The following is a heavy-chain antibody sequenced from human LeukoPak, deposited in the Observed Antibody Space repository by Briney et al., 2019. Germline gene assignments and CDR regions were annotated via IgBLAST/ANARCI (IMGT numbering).Heavy chain of an antibody. CDR2: IYYSGST. V-gene: IGHV4-61*01. J-gene: IGHJ4*02. CDR1: GGSISTSSYY. CDR3: ARGTTISARPFFY. Sequence: KPSETLSLTCTVSGGSISTSSYYWSWIRQPPGKGLEWIGYIYYSGSTNYNPSLKSRVTISVDTSKNQFSLRLSSVTAADTAVYYCARGTTISARPFFYWGQGTLVTVSS. D-gene: IGHD6-6*01.